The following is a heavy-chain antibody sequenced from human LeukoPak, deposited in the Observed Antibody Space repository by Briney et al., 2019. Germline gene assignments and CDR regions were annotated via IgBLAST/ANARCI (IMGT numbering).Heavy chain of an antibody. V-gene: IGHV3-11*04. D-gene: IGHD2-15*01. CDR3: ARGGTLPDY. CDR1: GFTFSDYY. Sequence: GGSLRLSCAASGFTFSDYYMSWIRQAPGKGLEWVSYISSSGSTIYYADSVRGRFTVSRDNSKNTLFVQMNSLRAADTAVYYCARGGTLPDYWGQGTLVTVSS. J-gene: IGHJ4*02. CDR2: ISSSGSTI.